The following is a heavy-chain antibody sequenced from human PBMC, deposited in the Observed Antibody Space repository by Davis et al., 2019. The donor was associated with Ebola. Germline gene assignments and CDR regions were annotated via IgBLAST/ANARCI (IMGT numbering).Heavy chain of an antibody. CDR3: ARANSGCTGGGCFSGHWFDP. CDR2: IGTIGGDT. Sequence: PGGSLRLSCAVSGFTFDNYGMSWVRQAPGKGLEWVSGIGTIGGDTHYADSVKGRFTISRDDAKNSLYLQMDSLRAGDTAIYYCARANSGCTGGGCFSGHWFDPWGQGTLVTVSS. J-gene: IGHJ5*02. V-gene: IGHV3-20*04. CDR1: GFTFDNYG. D-gene: IGHD2-15*01.